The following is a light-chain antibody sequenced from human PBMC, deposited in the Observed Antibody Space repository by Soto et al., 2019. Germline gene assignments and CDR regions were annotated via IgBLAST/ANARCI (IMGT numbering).Light chain of an antibody. V-gene: IGLV1-47*01. CDR1: SSNIGSNF. Sequence: QSVLTQPPSASGTPGQRVTISCSGSSSNIGSNFIYWYQQLPGTAPKLLIYRNNERPSGVPDRFSGSTSGTSASLAISGLRSEDEADYHCAAWDDSLSGVVFGGGTKVTVL. J-gene: IGLJ2*01. CDR2: RNN. CDR3: AAWDDSLSGVV.